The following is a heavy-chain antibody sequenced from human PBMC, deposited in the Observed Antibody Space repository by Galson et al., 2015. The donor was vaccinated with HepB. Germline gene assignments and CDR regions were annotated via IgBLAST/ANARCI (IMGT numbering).Heavy chain of an antibody. Sequence: SLRLSCAASGFTFSYYAMSWVRQAPGKGLEWVSAITPSGDNTYSADSTKGRFTISRDNSQNTLFLQMNSLRADETAIYFCAKVFPEKTDGWYRQALYYFDSWGQGTRVTVSS. CDR3: AKVFPEKTDGWYRQALYYFDS. D-gene: IGHD6-19*01. J-gene: IGHJ4*02. CDR1: GFTFSYYA. V-gene: IGHV3-23*01. CDR2: ITPSGDNT.